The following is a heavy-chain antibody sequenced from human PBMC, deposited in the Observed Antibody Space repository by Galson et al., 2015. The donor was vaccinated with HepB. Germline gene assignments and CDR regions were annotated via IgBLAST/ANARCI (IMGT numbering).Heavy chain of an antibody. V-gene: IGHV3-7*01. CDR1: GFKLSNYW. J-gene: IGHJ4*02. Sequence: SLRLSCAASGFKLSNYWMAWVRQAPGKGLEWVANIKQDGSEKYYVDSVRGRFTISRDNSKNTLFLQMHSLRPEDTAVYYCARDFNWNYDYWGQGTLVTVSS. D-gene: IGHD1-1*01. CDR3: ARDFNWNYDY. CDR2: IKQDGSEK.